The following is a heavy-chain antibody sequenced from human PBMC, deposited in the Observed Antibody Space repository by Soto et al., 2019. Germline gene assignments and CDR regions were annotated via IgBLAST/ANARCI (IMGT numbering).Heavy chain of an antibody. CDR2: IWYDGSNK. D-gene: IGHD1-26*01. CDR3: ARDAREGGAFDI. Sequence: QVQLVESGGGVVQPGRSLRLSCAASGFTFSSYGMHWVRQAPGKGLEWVAVIWYDGSNKYYADSVKGRFTISRDNSKNTLYPQMNSMRAEDTAVYYCARDAREGGAFDIWGQGTMFTVSS. V-gene: IGHV3-33*01. J-gene: IGHJ3*02. CDR1: GFTFSSYG.